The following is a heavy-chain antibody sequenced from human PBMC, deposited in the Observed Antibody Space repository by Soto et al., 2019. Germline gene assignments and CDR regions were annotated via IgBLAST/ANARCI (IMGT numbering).Heavy chain of an antibody. V-gene: IGHV3-33*01. CDR2: IWYDGSNK. D-gene: IGHD6-13*01. CDR3: VRTGIAAAPDY. CDR1: GFTFSSYG. Sequence: QVQLVESGGGVVQPGRSLRLSCAASGFTFSSYGMHWVRQAPGKGLEWVAVIWYDGSNKYYADSVKGRFTISRDNSKNTLYLQMNSLRAEDTAVYYCVRTGIAAAPDYWGQGTLVTVSS. J-gene: IGHJ4*02.